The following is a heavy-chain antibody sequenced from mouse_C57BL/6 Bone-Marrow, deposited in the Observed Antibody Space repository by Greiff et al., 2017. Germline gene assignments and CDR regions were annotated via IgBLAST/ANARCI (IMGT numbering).Heavy chain of an antibody. CDR2: INPNNGGT. D-gene: IGHD2-4*01. Sequence: EVQLQQSGPELVKPGASVKMSCKASGYTFTDYNMHWVKQSHGKSLEWIGYINPNNGGTSYNQKFKGKATFTVKTSSSTAYMELRSLTSEDSAVYYCARIYYEYEGWYFDVWGTGTTVTVSS. CDR3: ARIYYEYEGWYFDV. V-gene: IGHV1-22*01. CDR1: GYTFTDYN. J-gene: IGHJ1*03.